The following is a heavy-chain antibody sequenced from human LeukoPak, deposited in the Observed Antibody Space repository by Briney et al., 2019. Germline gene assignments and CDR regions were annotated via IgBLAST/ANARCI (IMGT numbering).Heavy chain of an antibody. V-gene: IGHV4-39*07. D-gene: IGHD3-22*01. Sequence: SETLSLTCAVSGVSMGSGGYSWGWIRQPPGKGLEWIGSIYYSGSTYYNPSLKSRVTISADTSKNQFSLKLSSVTAADTAVYYCARQDSSVYYLSSWYFDLWGRGTLVTVSS. CDR2: IYYSGST. J-gene: IGHJ2*01. CDR1: GVSMGSGGYS. CDR3: ARQDSSVYYLSSWYFDL.